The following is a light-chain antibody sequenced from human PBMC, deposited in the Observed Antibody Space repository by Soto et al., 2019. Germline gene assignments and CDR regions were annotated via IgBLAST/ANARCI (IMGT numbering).Light chain of an antibody. CDR3: QQYLTST. V-gene: IGKV1-5*01. J-gene: IGKJ2*01. CDR1: QSISSW. CDR2: DAS. Sequence: DIQMTQSPSTLSASVGDTVTITCRASQSISSWLAWYQPKAGKAPRLLIYDASDLESGVPSRFSGSGSGTEFTLTISSLQPDDFATYYCQQYLTSTFGRGTKLEIK.